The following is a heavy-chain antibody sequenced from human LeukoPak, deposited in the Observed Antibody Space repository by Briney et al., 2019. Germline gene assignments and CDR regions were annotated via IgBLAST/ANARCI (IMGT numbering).Heavy chain of an antibody. CDR1: GYTLTELS. Sequence: ASVKVSCKVSGYTLTELSMHWVRQAPGKGLEWMGGFDPEDGETIYAQKFQGRVTMTEDTSTDTAYMELSSLRSEDTAVYYCATDSPRAVLWFGELNTPPQRTQYYYYYYGMDVWGQGTTVTVSS. CDR3: ATDSPRAVLWFGELNTPPQRTQYYYYYYGMDV. D-gene: IGHD3-10*01. J-gene: IGHJ6*02. V-gene: IGHV1-24*01. CDR2: FDPEDGET.